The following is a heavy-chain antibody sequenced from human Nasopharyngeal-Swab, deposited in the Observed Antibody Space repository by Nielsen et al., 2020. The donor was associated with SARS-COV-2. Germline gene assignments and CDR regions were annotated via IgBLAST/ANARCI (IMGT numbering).Heavy chain of an antibody. D-gene: IGHD3-3*01. V-gene: IGHV3-30*18. CDR1: GFTFSSYG. CDR3: VKARITIFGVVISSYYYYGMDV. CDR2: ISYDGSNK. J-gene: IGHJ6*02. Sequence: GGSLRLSCAASGFTFSSYGMHWVRQAPGKGLEWVAVISYDGSNKYYADSVKGRFTISRDNSKNTLYLQMSSLRAEDTAVYYCVKARITIFGVVISSYYYYGMDVWGQGTTVTVSS.